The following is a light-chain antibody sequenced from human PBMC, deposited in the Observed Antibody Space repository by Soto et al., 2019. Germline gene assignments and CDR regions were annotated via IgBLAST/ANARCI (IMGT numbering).Light chain of an antibody. Sequence: EIVMTQSPATLSVSPGERATLSCRASQSVSSNLAWYQQKPGQAPRLLIYGASTRATGIPARFSGSGSGTEFTLTISSLQSEDFAVYSCQQYGTSPHTFGQGTKLEIK. CDR3: QQYGTSPHT. CDR2: GAS. CDR1: QSVSSN. J-gene: IGKJ2*01. V-gene: IGKV3-15*01.